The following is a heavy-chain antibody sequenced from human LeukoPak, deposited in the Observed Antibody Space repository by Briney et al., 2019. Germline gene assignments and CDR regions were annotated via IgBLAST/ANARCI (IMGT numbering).Heavy chain of an antibody. V-gene: IGHV3-30*15. D-gene: IGHD2-21*02. CDR2: MSSDGTRE. CDR1: GFTFSSFA. CDR3: SRDGDVTGETFDY. Sequence: GGSLRLSCAASGFTFSSFAMQWVRQAPGKGLEWVAVMSSDGTRENYADSVKGRFTISRDNSKSTLFLQMSSLRPEDTAVYYCSRDGDVTGETFDYGGQGTLATVSA. J-gene: IGHJ4*02.